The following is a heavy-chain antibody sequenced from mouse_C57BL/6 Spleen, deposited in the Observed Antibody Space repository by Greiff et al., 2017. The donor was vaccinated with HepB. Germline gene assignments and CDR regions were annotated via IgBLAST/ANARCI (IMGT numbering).Heavy chain of an antibody. Sequence: QVQLQQPGAELVKPGASVKLSCKASGYTFTSYWMHWVKQRPGQGLEWIGMIHPNSGSTNYNEKFKSKATLTVDKSSSTAYMQLSSLTSEDSAVYYCATDGYYVWFAYWGQVTLVTVSA. CDR3: ATDGYYVWFAY. J-gene: IGHJ3*01. D-gene: IGHD2-3*01. CDR1: GYTFTSYW. CDR2: IHPNSGST. V-gene: IGHV1-64*01.